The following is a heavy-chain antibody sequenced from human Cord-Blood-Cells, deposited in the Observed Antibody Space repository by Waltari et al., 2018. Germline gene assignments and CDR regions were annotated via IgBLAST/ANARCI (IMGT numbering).Heavy chain of an antibody. CDR3: ADGYYYGMDV. J-gene: IGHJ6*02. Sequence: QVQLQQWGAGLLKPSETLSLTCAVYGGFFSGYYWSWIRQPPGKGLEWIGEINHSRSTNYNPSLKSRVTISVDTAKNQFSLKLSSVTAADTAVYYCADGYYYGMDVWGQGTTVTVSS. V-gene: IGHV4-34*01. CDR2: INHSRST. CDR1: GGFFSGYY.